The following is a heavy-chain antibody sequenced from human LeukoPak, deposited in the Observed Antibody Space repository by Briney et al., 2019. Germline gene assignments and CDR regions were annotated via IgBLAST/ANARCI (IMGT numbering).Heavy chain of an antibody. CDR3: ARHGVGFDP. V-gene: IGHV4-39*01. CDR1: GGSISSSSYY. Sequence: SETLSLTCTVSGGSISSSSYYWGWIRQPPGKGLEWIGSIYYSGSTYYNLSLKSRVTISVDTSKNQFSLKLSSVTAADTAVYYCARHGVGFDPWGQGTLVTVSS. J-gene: IGHJ5*02. CDR2: IYYSGST. D-gene: IGHD2-8*01.